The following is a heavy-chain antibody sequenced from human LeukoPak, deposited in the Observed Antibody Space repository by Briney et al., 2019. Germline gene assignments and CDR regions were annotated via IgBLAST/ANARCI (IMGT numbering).Heavy chain of an antibody. J-gene: IGHJ6*03. D-gene: IGHD6-13*01. V-gene: IGHV1-8*01. CDR2: MNPNSGNT. CDR3: AREGSSSWSPYYYYYMDV. CDR1: GYTFTSYD. Sequence: ASVKVSCKASGYTFTSYDINWVRQATGQGLEWMGWMNPNSGNTGYAQKVQGRVTMTRNTSISTAYMELSSLRSEDTAVYYCAREGSSSWSPYYYYYMDVWGKGTTVTVSS.